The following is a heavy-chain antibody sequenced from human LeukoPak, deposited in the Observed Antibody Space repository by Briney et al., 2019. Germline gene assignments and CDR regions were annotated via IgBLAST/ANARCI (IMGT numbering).Heavy chain of an antibody. Sequence: PGGSLRLSCTDSGFTFSMYWMSWVRQAPGKGLEWLASIKPDGSAAIYVDSMKGRFTISRDNAKNSLYLQMNSLTVGDTAVYYCATHSDWRFDFWGQGTLVTVSS. V-gene: IGHV3-7*01. CDR3: ATHSDWRFDF. J-gene: IGHJ4*02. CDR1: GFTFSMYW. D-gene: IGHD6-19*01. CDR2: IKPDGSAA.